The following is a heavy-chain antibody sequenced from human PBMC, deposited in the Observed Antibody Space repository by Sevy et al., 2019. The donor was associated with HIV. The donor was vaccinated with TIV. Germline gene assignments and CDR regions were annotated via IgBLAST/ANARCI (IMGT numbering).Heavy chain of an antibody. D-gene: IGHD3-22*01. CDR1: GGSISSYY. V-gene: IGHV4-59*01. J-gene: IGHJ5*02. Sequence: SETLSLTCTVSGGSISSYYWSWIRQPPGKGLEWIGYIYCSGSTNYNPSLKSRVTISVDTSKNQFSLKLSSVTAADTAVYYCARDLDYYDSSGPIDGGWFDPWGQGTLVTVSS. CDR2: IYCSGST. CDR3: ARDLDYYDSSGPIDGGWFDP.